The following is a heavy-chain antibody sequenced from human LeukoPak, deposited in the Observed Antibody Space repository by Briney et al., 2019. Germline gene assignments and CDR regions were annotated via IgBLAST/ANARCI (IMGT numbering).Heavy chain of an antibody. CDR2: IRYDGSYK. CDR3: AKEHSSSWYGMDV. V-gene: IGHV3-30*02. J-gene: IGHJ6*02. CDR1: GFTVSGYW. D-gene: IGHD6-13*01. Sequence: GGSLRLSCAASGFTVSGYWMGWVRQAPGKGLEWVAFIRYDGSYKYYADSVKGRFTISRDNSKNTPYLQMNSLRAEDTAVYYCAKEHSSSWYGMDVWGQGTTVTVSS.